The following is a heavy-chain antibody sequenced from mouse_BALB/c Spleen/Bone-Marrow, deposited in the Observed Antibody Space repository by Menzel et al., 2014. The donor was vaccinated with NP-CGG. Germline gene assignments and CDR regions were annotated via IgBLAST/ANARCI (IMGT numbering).Heavy chain of an antibody. CDR1: GFSLTNYG. J-gene: IGHJ3*01. V-gene: IGHV2-5-1*01. CDR3: AKGHYGSSPFAY. CDR2: IWRGGTT. D-gene: IGHD1-1*01. Sequence: QVHVKQSGSSLVQPSQSLSIPCTVSGFSLTNYGIYWVRQSPGKGLEWLGVIWRGGTTDYNAAFMSRLSITKDNSKSQVFFKMNSLQADDTAIYYCAKGHYGSSPFAYWGQGALVTVSA.